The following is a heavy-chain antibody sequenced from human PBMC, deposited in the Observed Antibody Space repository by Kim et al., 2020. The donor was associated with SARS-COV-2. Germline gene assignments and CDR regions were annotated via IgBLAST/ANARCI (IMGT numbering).Heavy chain of an antibody. Sequence: GGSLRLSCAASGFTFSSYSMNWVRQAPGKGLEWVSSISSSSSYIYYADSVKGRFTISRDNAKNSLYLQMNSLRAEDTAVYYCARDEYSGYDYYYYYGMDVWGQGTTVTVSS. D-gene: IGHD5-12*01. J-gene: IGHJ6*02. CDR2: ISSSSSYI. CDR1: GFTFSSYS. CDR3: ARDEYSGYDYYYYYGMDV. V-gene: IGHV3-21*01.